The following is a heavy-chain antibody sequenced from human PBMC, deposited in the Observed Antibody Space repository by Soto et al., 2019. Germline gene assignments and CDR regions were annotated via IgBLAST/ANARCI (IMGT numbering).Heavy chain of an antibody. CDR1: GGSFSVYY. J-gene: IGHJ4*02. CDR3: ARDKITGLFDY. CDR2: INHSGGT. D-gene: IGHD2-8*02. V-gene: IGHV4-34*01. Sequence: SETLSLTCAVYGGSFSVYYWTWIRQPPGAGLEWIGEINHSGGTNYNPSLKSRVTISVDTSKNQFSLKLTSVTAADTAVYYCARDKITGLFDYWGQGTLVTVSS.